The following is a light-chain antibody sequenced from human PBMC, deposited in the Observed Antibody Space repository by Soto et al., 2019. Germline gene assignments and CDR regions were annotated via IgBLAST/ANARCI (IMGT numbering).Light chain of an antibody. CDR1: SSDVGGYNY. Sequence: QSALTQPPSASGSPGQSVTISCTGTSSDVGGYNYVSWYQQHPGKAPKLMIYEVSKRPSGVPDRFSGSKSGNTASLTVSGLQADDEAYYYCSSYAGSNNLVFGGGTKVTVL. CDR2: EVS. J-gene: IGLJ2*01. CDR3: SSYAGSNNLV. V-gene: IGLV2-8*01.